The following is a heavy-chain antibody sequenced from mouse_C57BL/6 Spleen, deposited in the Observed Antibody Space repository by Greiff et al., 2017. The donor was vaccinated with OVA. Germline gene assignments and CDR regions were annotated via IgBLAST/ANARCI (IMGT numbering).Heavy chain of an antibody. CDR2: IWSGGST. CDR1: GFSLTSYG. CDR3: AKGGTTAYYYAMDY. J-gene: IGHJ4*01. V-gene: IGHV2-4*01. D-gene: IGHD1-2*01. Sequence: VQLKESGPGLVQPSQSLSITCTVSGFSLTSYGVHWVRQPPGKGLEWLGVIWSGGSTDYNAAFISRLSISKDNSKSQVFFKMNSLQADDTAIYYCAKGGTTAYYYAMDYWGQGTSVTVSS.